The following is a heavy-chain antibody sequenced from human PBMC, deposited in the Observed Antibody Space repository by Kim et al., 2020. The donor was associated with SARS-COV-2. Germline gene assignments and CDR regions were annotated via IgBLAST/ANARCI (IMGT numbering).Heavy chain of an antibody. D-gene: IGHD2-2*01. CDR2: ISSSSSYI. J-gene: IGHJ4*02. CDR3: ARTWAYCSSTSCYVGNGIFDY. V-gene: IGHV3-21*01. Sequence: GGSLRLSCAASGFTFSSYSMNWVRQAPGKGLEWVSSISSSSSYIYYADSVKGRFTISRDNAKNSLYLQMNSLRAEDTAVYYCARTWAYCSSTSCYVGNGIFDYWGQGTLVTVSS. CDR1: GFTFSSYS.